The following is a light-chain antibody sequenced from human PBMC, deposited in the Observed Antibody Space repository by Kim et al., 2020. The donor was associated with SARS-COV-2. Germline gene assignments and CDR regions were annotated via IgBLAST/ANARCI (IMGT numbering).Light chain of an antibody. V-gene: IGLV6-57*03. Sequence: TVTISCTRSSGSIASNYVQWYQQRPGSAPSTVIYEDNQRPSGVPARFSGSIDSSSNSASLTISGLRTEDEADYYCQSYDSSTPCVFGGGTKPTVL. J-gene: IGLJ3*02. CDR2: EDN. CDR3: QSYDSSTPCV. CDR1: SGSIASNY.